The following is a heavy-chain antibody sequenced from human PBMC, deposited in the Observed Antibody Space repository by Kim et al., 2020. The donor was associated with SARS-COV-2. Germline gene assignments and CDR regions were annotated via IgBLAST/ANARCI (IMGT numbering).Heavy chain of an antibody. CDR2: ISGIGGNT. J-gene: IGHJ4*02. V-gene: IGHV3-23*01. CDR3: AKGGDNWNYYFDY. CDR1: GFTFSSYA. D-gene: IGHD1-7*01. Sequence: GGSLRLSCAASGFTFSSYAMSWVRQAPGKGLEWVSAISGIGGNTYYADSVKGRFTISRDNSKNTLYLQMNSLRAEDTAVYYCAKGGDNWNYYFDYWGQGTLVTVSS.